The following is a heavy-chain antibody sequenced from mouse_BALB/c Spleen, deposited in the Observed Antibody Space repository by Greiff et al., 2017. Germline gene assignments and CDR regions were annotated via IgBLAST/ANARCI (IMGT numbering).Heavy chain of an antibody. CDR2: ISSGGSYT. J-gene: IGHJ1*01. CDR3: TRDSTMITYWYFDV. V-gene: IGHV5-6-4*01. CDR1: GFTFSSYT. Sequence: EVQRVESGGGLVKPGGSLKLSCAASGFTFSSYTMSWVRQTPEKRLEWVATISSGGSYTYYPDSVKGRFTISRDNAKNTLYLQMSSLKSEDTAMYYCTRDSTMITYWYFDVWGAGTTVTVSS. D-gene: IGHD2-4*01.